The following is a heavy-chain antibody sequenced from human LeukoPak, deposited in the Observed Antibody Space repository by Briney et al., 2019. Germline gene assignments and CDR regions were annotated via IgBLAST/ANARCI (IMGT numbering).Heavy chain of an antibody. CDR1: GFTLSSYS. CDR3: VRDHNYYFGY. V-gene: IGHV3-48*02. CDR2: ITTSIDII. Sequence: GGSLRLSCAASGFTLSSYSMNWVRQAPGKGLEWISYITTSIDIISYADSVKGRFTISRDNAKNSLYLQMDSLRDEDTAVYYCVRDHNYYFGYWGQGILVTVSA. J-gene: IGHJ4*02.